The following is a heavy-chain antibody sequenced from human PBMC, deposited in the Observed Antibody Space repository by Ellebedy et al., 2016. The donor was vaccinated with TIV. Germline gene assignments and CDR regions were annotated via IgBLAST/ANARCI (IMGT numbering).Heavy chain of an antibody. CDR3: VRGSLEAAGMSLY. CDR1: GYTFTSYG. Sequence: AASVKVSCKTSGYTFTSYGINWVRQAPGQGLEWMGWISAHNGRTNYAQKLQGRVTMTTDTSTRTAYMELRSLRSDDTAVYYCVRGSLEAAGMSLYWGQGTLVTVSS. CDR2: ISAHNGRT. D-gene: IGHD6-13*01. V-gene: IGHV1-18*04. J-gene: IGHJ4*02.